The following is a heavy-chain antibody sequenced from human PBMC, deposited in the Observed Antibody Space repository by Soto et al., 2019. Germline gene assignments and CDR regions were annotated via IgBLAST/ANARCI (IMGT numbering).Heavy chain of an antibody. D-gene: IGHD2-15*01. CDR3: ATTVGYCSGGSCHRDY. CDR2: IYYSGST. J-gene: IGHJ4*02. V-gene: IGHV4-39*01. CDR1: GGSISSSSYY. Sequence: SETLSLTCTVSGGSISSSSYYWGWIRQPPGKGLEWIGSIYYSGSTYYNPSLKSRVTISVDTSKNQFSLKLSSVTAADTAVYYCATTVGYCSGGSCHRDYWGQGTLVTVSS.